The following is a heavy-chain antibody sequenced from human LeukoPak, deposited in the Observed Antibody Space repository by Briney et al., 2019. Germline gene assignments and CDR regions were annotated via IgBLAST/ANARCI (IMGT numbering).Heavy chain of an antibody. Sequence: SGTLSLTCAVSGGSISSSNWWSWVRPPPGKGLEWIGEINHSGSTNYNPSLKSRVTISVDTSKNQFSLKLSSVTAADTAVYYCARGGELLWFGEDYYYGMDVWGKGTTVTVSS. J-gene: IGHJ6*04. V-gene: IGHV4-4*02. D-gene: IGHD3-10*01. CDR2: INHSGST. CDR1: GGSISSSNW. CDR3: ARGGELLWFGEDYYYGMDV.